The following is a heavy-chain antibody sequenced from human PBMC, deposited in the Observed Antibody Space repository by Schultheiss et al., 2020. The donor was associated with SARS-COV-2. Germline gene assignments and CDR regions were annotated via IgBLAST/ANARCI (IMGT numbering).Heavy chain of an antibody. CDR2: IYYSGST. CDR3: ASTYYDFWSGYYTPAAGFDP. J-gene: IGHJ5*02. V-gene: IGHV4-59*08. CDR1: GGSISSYY. Sequence: SETLSLTCTVSGGSISSYYWSWIRQPPGKGLEWIGYIYYSGSTYYNPTLKSRVTISVDTSKNQFSLKLSSVTAADTAVYYCASTYYDFWSGYYTPAAGFDPWGQGTLVTVSS. D-gene: IGHD3-3*01.